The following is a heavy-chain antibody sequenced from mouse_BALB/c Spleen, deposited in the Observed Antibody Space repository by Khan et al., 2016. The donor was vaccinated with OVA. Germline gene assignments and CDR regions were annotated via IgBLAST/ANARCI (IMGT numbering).Heavy chain of an antibody. V-gene: IGHV2-6-1*01. Sequence: QVQLKESGPGLVAPSQNLSITCTISGFSLTNYGIHWVRQPPGKGLEWLVVIWSDGRAAYNSALKSRLSIIKDNSKSHVFLKMDSLQTDDTAMYYCARQIYPGYFDVWGAGTTVTVSS. J-gene: IGHJ1*01. CDR1: GFSLTNYG. CDR2: IWSDGRA. D-gene: IGHD2-1*01. CDR3: ARQIYPGYFDV.